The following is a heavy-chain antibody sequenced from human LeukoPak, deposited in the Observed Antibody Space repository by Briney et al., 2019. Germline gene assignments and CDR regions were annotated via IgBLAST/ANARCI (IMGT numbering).Heavy chain of an antibody. J-gene: IGHJ4*02. CDR2: IYPADSDT. CDR1: GYTFTTYW. Sequence: LGESLKISCKVSGYTFTTYWIGWVRQMPGKGLEWMGIIYPADSDTRYSPSFQGQVTISVDKSISTAYLQWSSLKASDTAMYYCARPYLEGYSYGEDYWGQGTLVTVSS. V-gene: IGHV5-51*01. D-gene: IGHD5-18*01. CDR3: ARPYLEGYSYGEDY.